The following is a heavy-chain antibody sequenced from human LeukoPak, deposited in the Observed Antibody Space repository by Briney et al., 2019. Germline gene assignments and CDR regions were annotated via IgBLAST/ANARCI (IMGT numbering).Heavy chain of an antibody. D-gene: IGHD3-3*01. CDR1: GYTFTGYY. J-gene: IGHJ4*02. CDR2: INPNSGGT. V-gene: IGHV1-2*02. CDR3: ARSGTIYEFCSGGPYYFDY. Sequence: ASVTVSCKASGYTFTGYYMHWVRQAPGQGLEWMGWINPNSGGTNYAQKFQGRVTMTRDTSISTAYMELSRLRSDDTAVYYCARSGTIYEFCSGGPYYFDYWGQGTLVTVSS.